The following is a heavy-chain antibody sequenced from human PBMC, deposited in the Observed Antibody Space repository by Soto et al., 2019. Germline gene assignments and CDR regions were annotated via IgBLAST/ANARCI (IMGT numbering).Heavy chain of an antibody. J-gene: IGHJ6*02. V-gene: IGHV3-30-3*01. CDR1: GFTFSSYA. CDR3: ARETGYSYGLYYYYYYGMDV. CDR2: ISYDGSNK. Sequence: GGSLRLSCAASGFTFSSYAMHWVRQAPGKGLEWVAVISYDGSNKYYADSVKGRFTISRDNSKNTLYLQMNSLRAEDTAVYYCARETGYSYGLYYYYYYGMDVWGQGTRVTVSS. D-gene: IGHD5-18*01.